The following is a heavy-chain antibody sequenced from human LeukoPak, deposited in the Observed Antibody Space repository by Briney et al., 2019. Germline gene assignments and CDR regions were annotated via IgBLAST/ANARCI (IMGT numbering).Heavy chain of an antibody. V-gene: IGHV1-18*01. D-gene: IGHD2-2*01. CDR1: GYTFTSYG. CDR2: ISPYNGNT. CDR3: ARDRTRYCTSTSCTGGDYGMDV. J-gene: IGHJ6*02. Sequence: ASVKVSCKASGYTFTSYGISWVRQAPGQGLEWMGSISPYNGNTNYAQKLQGRVTMTTDTSTTTVFLELTSLRSDDTAMYFCARDRTRYCTSTSCTGGDYGMDVWGQGTTVTVSS.